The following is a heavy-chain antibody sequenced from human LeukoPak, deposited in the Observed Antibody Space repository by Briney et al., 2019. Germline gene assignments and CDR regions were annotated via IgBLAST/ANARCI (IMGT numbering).Heavy chain of an antibody. CDR3: AKVAYSDYFRY. J-gene: IGHJ4*02. CDR2: VSRDAERT. CDR1: GFTFSSYA. V-gene: IGHV3-23*01. Sequence: GGSLRLSCVGTGFTFSSYAINRVRQAPGKGLEWVSAVSRDAERTYYADSVKGRFTISRDNPKNTVNLQINSLRDEDTAVYYCAKVAYSDYFRYWGQGALVTVSS. D-gene: IGHD6-13*01.